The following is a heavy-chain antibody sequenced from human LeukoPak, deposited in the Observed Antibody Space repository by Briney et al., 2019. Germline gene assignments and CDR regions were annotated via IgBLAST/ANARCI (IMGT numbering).Heavy chain of an antibody. CDR2: IYYSGST. J-gene: IGHJ4*02. D-gene: IGHD6-19*01. V-gene: IGHV4-31*03. CDR1: GGSISSGGYY. Sequence: SETLSLTCTDSGGSISSGGYYWSWIRQHPGKGLEWIGYIYYSGSTYYNPSLKSRVTISVDTSKNQFSLKLSSVTAADTAVYYCARVFSSGWYEYWGQGTLVTVSS. CDR3: ARVFSSGWYEY.